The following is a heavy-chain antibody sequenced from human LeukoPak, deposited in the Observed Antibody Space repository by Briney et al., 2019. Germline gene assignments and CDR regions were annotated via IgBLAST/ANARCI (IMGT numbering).Heavy chain of an antibody. D-gene: IGHD4-23*01. J-gene: IGHJ4*02. V-gene: IGHV3-74*01. Sequence: PGGSLRLPCAASGFTFSSYWMHWVRQVPGEGLVWVSRINTDGSTTNYADSVRGRFTISRDNAKNTVYLEMNSLRVEDTAVYYCARVLGDYAGRDSWGQGILVTVSS. CDR2: INTDGSTT. CDR1: GFTFSSYW. CDR3: ARVLGDYAGRDS.